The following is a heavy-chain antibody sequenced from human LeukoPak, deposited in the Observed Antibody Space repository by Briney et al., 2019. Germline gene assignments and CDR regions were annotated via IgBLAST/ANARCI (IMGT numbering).Heavy chain of an antibody. Sequence: GGSLRLSCAASGFTFSSYAMSWVRQAPGKGLEWVSAISGSGGSTYYADSVKGRFTIARDYSKNTLYLQMNSLRAEDTAVYYCAKVGSRGYDFWSGHPPFDYWGQGTLVTVSS. V-gene: IGHV3-23*01. CDR2: ISGSGGST. D-gene: IGHD3-3*01. CDR3: AKVGSRGYDFWSGHPPFDY. J-gene: IGHJ4*02. CDR1: GFTFSSYA.